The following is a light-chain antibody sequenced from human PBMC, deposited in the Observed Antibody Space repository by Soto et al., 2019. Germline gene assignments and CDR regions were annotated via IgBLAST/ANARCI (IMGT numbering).Light chain of an antibody. CDR1: QSIRSW. Sequence: DIQMTQSPTTLSASVGDRVTITCRASQSIRSWLAWYQQKPGKAPKLLIYKASSLDSGVPSRFNGSGSGTEFTLTISRLQPDDFATYFCQQYNSYWTCGQGTKVEIK. V-gene: IGKV1-5*03. J-gene: IGKJ1*01. CDR3: QQYNSYWT. CDR2: KAS.